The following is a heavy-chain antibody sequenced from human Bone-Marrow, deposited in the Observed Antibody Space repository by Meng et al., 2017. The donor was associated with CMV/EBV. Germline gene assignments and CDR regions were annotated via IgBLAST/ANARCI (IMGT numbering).Heavy chain of an antibody. CDR3: TRGSQWDLLLSDY. CDR1: GFTFGLYT. D-gene: IGHD1-26*01. V-gene: IGHV3-21*01. CDR2: IRSSSSYI. Sequence: GESLKISCAPSGFTFGLYTMAWVRQAPGKGLEWVSSIRSSSSYIYYADSVKGRFTISRDNAKNSLYLEMSSLRAEDTAVYYCTRGSQWDLLLSDYWGQGTLVTVSS. J-gene: IGHJ4*02.